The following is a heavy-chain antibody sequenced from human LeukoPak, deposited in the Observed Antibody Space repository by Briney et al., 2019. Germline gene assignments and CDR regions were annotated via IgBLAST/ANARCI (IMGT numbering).Heavy chain of an antibody. D-gene: IGHD3-22*01. CDR2: IYGGGST. Sequence: QPGGSLRLSCAASGFAVSNNYMSWVRQAPGKGLEWVSIIYGGGSTYYADSVNGRFTTSRHNSKNTLFLQMNSLRTEDTAVYYCARAYDSSGYWPEYFHHWGQGTLVTVSS. CDR3: ARAYDSSGYWPEYFHH. J-gene: IGHJ1*01. CDR1: GFAVSNNY. V-gene: IGHV3-53*04.